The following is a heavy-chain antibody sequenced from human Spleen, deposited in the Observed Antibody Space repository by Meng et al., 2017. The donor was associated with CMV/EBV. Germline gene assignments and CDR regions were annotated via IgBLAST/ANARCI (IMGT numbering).Heavy chain of an antibody. J-gene: IGHJ6*02. D-gene: IGHD6-13*01. Sequence: GGSLRLSCKGSGSSFTNYWIGWVRQMPGKGLEWMGSIYPGDSDTRYSPSFQGQVTISADKSISTAYLQWSSLKASDTAMYYCARRVGIAAAGDPYYYYYGMDVWGQGTTVTVSS. CDR1: GSSFTNYW. V-gene: IGHV5-51*01. CDR3: ARRVGIAAAGDPYYYYYGMDV. CDR2: IYPGDSDT.